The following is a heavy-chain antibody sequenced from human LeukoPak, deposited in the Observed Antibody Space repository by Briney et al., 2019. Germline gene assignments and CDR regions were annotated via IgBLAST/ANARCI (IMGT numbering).Heavy chain of an antibody. V-gene: IGHV1-2*02. J-gene: IGHJ5*02. CDR2: INPNSGGT. CDR1: GYTFTGYY. D-gene: IGHD3-10*01. CDR3: ARVKDPYYYGSGSRNWFDP. Sequence: ASVKVSCKASGYTFTGYYMHWVRQAPGQGLEWMGWINPNSGGTNYAQKFQGRVTMTRDTSISTAYMELSRLRSDDTAVYYCARVKDPYYYGSGSRNWFDPWGQRTLVTVSS.